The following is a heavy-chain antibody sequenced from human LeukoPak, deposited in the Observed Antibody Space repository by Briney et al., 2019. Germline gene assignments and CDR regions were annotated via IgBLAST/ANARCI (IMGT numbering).Heavy chain of an antibody. J-gene: IGHJ3*01. D-gene: IGHD6-13*01. V-gene: IGHV3-23*01. CDR2: ISGSGSST. Sequence: QPGGSLRLSCAASGFTFSSYVMRWVRQAPGKGLEWVSSISGSGSSTYYSHSVKGRFTSSRDNSENTLYLQMNSLRVEGTAVYYCVREGQQPEAFDFWGQGTMVTVSS. CDR3: VREGQQPEAFDF. CDR1: GFTFSSYV.